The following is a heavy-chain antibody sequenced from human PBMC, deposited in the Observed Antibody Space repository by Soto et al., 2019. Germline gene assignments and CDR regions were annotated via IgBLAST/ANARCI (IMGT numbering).Heavy chain of an antibody. V-gene: IGHV3-30-3*01. CDR1: GFTFSSYA. CDR2: ISYDGSNK. J-gene: IGHJ4*02. CDR3: ARVRPQYDFWSGPLDY. D-gene: IGHD3-3*01. Sequence: QVQLVESGGGVVQPGRSLRLSCAASGFTFSSYAMHWVRQAPGKGLEWVAVISYDGSNKYYADSVKGRFTISRDNSKNTLYLQMNSLRAEDTAVYYCARVRPQYDFWSGPLDYWGQGTLVTVSS.